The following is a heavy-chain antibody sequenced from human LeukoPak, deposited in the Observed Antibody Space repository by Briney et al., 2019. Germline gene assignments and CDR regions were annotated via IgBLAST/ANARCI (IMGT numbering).Heavy chain of an antibody. CDR2: ISGDGGST. CDR3: AKDRSGYYYYGMDV. CDR1: GFXFDDYA. D-gene: IGHD3-3*01. J-gene: IGHJ6*02. V-gene: IGHV3-43*02. Sequence: GGSLRLSCAASGFXFDDYAMHWVRQAPGKGLEWVSVISGDGGSTYYADSVKGRSTISRDNSKNSLYLQMNSLRTEDTALYYCAKDRSGYYYYGMDVWGQGTTVTVSS.